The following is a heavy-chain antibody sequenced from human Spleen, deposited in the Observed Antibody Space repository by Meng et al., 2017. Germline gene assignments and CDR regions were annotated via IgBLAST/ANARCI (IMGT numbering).Heavy chain of an antibody. J-gene: IGHJ4*02. D-gene: IGHD4-11*01. V-gene: IGHV4-31*01. Sequence: QLELQASRPGLVKPSQTLSLSCTVSGGSISSGGYYWSWIRQHPGKGLEWIGYFYYSGSTYYNPSLKSLVTISLDTSKNQFSLKLSSVTAADSAVYYCARGPTTMAHDFDYWGQGTLVTVSS. CDR1: GGSISSGGYY. CDR2: FYYSGST. CDR3: ARGPTTMAHDFDY.